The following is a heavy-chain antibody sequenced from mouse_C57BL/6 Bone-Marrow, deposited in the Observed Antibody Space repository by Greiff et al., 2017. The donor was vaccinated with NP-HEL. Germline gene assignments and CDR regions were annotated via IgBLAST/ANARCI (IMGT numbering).Heavy chain of an antibody. D-gene: IGHD1-1*01. CDR3: ARPTLSYYYGSAWFAY. CDR2: ISGGGGNT. Sequence: EVMLVESGGGLVKPGGSLKLSCAASGFTFSSYTMSWVRQTPEKRLEWVATISGGGGNTYYPDSVKGRFTISRDNAKNTLYRQMSSLRSEYTALYYCARPTLSYYYGSAWFAYWGQGTLVTVSA. J-gene: IGHJ3*01. CDR1: GFTFSSYT. V-gene: IGHV5-9*01.